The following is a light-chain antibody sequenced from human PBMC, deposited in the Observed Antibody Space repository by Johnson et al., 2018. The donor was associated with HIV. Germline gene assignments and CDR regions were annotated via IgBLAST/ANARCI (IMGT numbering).Light chain of an antibody. CDR1: SSNVGSSF. CDR3: GTWDSSLTSYV. CDR2: DNN. Sequence: QSVLTQPPSVSAAPGQTVTISCSGSSSNVGSSFVSWYRQVPGTAPKLLIYDNNKRPSGIPGRFSGSKSGPPATLGITGLQTGDEADYYCGTWDSSLTSYVFGAGTKVTVL. J-gene: IGLJ1*01. V-gene: IGLV1-51*01.